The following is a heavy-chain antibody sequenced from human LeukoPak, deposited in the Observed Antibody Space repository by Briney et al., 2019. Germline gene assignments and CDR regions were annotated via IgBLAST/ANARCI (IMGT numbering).Heavy chain of an antibody. CDR3: ARGGRSSSNWFDP. V-gene: IGHV3-48*01. J-gene: IGHJ5*02. CDR1: GFTFSSYT. CDR2: ISSSGSTI. Sequence: GGSLRLSCAASGFTFSSYTMNWVRQAPGKGLEWLSYISSSGSTIYYADSVKGRFTISRDNAKNSLYLQMNSLRAEDTAVYYCARGGRSSSNWFDPWGQGTLVTVSS.